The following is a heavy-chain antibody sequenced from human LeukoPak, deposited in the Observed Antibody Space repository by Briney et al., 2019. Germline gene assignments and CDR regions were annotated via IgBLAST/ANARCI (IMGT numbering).Heavy chain of an antibody. V-gene: IGHV3-9*03. CDR1: GFTFDDYA. CDR2: ISWNSGSI. CDR3: AKMDRQWLAGAFDI. Sequence: PGGSLRLSCAASGFTFDDYAMHWVRQAPGKGLEWVSGISWNSGSIGYADSVKGRFTISRDNAKNSLYLQMNSLRAEDMALYYCAKMDRQWLAGAFDIWGQGTMVTVSS. J-gene: IGHJ3*02. D-gene: IGHD6-19*01.